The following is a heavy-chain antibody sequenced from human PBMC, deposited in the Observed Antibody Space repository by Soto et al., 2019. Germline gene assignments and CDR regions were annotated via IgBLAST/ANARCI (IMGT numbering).Heavy chain of an antibody. V-gene: IGHV4-31*03. D-gene: IGHD6-13*01. CDR1: GGSISSGGYY. CDR2: IYYSGST. CDR3: ASRTTSSSWQTHY. J-gene: IGHJ4*02. Sequence: SETLSLTCTVSGGSISSGGYYWSWIRQHPGKGLEWIGYIYYSGSTYYNPSLKSRVTISVDTSKNQFSLKLSSVTAADTAVYYCASRTTSSSWQTHYWGQGTLVTVSS.